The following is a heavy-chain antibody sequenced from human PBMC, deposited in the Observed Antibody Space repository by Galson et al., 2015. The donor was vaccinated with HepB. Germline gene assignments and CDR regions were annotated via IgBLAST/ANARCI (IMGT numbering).Heavy chain of an antibody. J-gene: IGHJ5*02. CDR1: GFTFSSYG. Sequence: SLRLSCAASGFTFSSYGMHWVRQAPGKGLEWVAVISYDGSNKYYADSVKGRFTISRDNSKNTLYLQMNSLRAEDTAVYYCAKEWSGYDPGWFDPWGQGTLVTVSS. CDR3: AKEWSGYDPGWFDP. CDR2: ISYDGSNK. D-gene: IGHD5-12*01. V-gene: IGHV3-30*18.